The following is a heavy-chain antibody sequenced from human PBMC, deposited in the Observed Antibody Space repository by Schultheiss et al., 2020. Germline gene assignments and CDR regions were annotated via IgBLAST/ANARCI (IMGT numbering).Heavy chain of an antibody. J-gene: IGHJ6*02. CDR3: ARDRGSGWTDYYYYGMDV. V-gene: IGHV1-18*01. Sequence: GGSLRLSCKASGYTFTSYGISWVRQAPGQGLEWMGWISAYNGNTNYAQKLQGRVTMTTDTSTSTAYMELRSLRSDDTAVYYCARDRGSGWTDYYYYGMDVWGQGTTVTVSS. CDR1: GYTFTSYG. CDR2: ISAYNGNT. D-gene: IGHD6-19*01.